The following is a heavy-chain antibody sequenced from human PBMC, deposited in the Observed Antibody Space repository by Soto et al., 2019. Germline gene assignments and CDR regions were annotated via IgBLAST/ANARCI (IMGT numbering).Heavy chain of an antibody. V-gene: IGHV3-23*01. Sequence: EVQLLESGGGLVQPGGSLRLSCAVSGFSFSTYAMSWVRQAPGKGLEWVSGISAGCGNTYYADSVRGRFTISRDNSKDTLYLQITSLRAEDTAFYYCAKHAEYQLVSWFDPWGQGTLVTVSS. CDR2: ISAGCGNT. CDR1: GFSFSTYA. D-gene: IGHD2-2*01. CDR3: AKHAEYQLVSWFDP. J-gene: IGHJ5*02.